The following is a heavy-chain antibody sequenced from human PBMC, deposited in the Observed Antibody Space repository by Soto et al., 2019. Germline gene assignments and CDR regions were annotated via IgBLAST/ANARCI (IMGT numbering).Heavy chain of an antibody. CDR3: ARDGAAAGTFDY. CDR2: ISYSGGNK. V-gene: IGHV3-30-3*01. Sequence: GESLKISCAASGFTFSTYAMQWVRQAPGKGLEWLAVISYSGGNKFYADSVKGRFTISRDNSKNTLNLQMNSLRPEDTAVYYCARDGAAAGTFDYWGQGTLVTVSS. D-gene: IGHD6-13*01. J-gene: IGHJ4*02. CDR1: GFTFSTYA.